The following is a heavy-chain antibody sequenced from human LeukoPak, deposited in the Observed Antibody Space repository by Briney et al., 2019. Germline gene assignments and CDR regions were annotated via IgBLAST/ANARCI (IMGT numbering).Heavy chain of an antibody. CDR3: ARDSNPDS. V-gene: IGHV1-18*01. J-gene: IGHJ4*02. D-gene: IGHD2-2*01. CDR2: ISTYNGNT. Sequence: GASVKVSCKASGYTFTSHGISWVRQAPGQGLEWMGWISTYNGNTNYAQKLQGRVTMTTDTSTSTVNMELRSLRSDDTAVYYCARDSNPDSWGQGTLVTVSS. CDR1: GYTFTSHG.